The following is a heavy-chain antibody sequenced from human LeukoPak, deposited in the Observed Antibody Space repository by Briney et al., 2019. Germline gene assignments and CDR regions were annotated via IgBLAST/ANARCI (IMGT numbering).Heavy chain of an antibody. D-gene: IGHD2-15*01. J-gene: IGHJ3*02. V-gene: IGHV3-13*01. Sequence: GGSLRLSCAASGFTFSSYDMHRVRQATGKGLEWVSAIGTAGDTYYPGSVKGRFTISRENAKNSLYLQMNSLRAGDTAVYYCARATILHGAFDIWGQGTMVTVSS. CDR2: IGTAGDT. CDR3: ARATILHGAFDI. CDR1: GFTFSSYD.